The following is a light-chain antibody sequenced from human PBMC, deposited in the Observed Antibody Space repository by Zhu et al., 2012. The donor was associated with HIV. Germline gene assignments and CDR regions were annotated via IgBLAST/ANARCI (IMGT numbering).Light chain of an antibody. V-gene: IGKV3D-15*01. J-gene: IGKJ1*01. CDR2: RAS. CDR1: QSVGTN. Sequence: ETVMTQSPATLSVSPGERSTLSCRASQSVGTNLAWYQQKPGQVPRLLISRASTRATGIPDRFSGSGSGTDFTLTISSLQSEDFAVYYCQQYNNWPSTFGQGTEVEIK. CDR3: QQYNNWPST.